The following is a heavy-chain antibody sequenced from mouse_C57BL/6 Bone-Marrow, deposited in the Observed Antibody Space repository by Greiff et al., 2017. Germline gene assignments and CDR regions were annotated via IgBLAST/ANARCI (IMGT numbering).Heavy chain of an antibody. J-gene: IGHJ4*01. CDR1: GFTFSSYA. CDR2: ISDGGSYT. V-gene: IGHV5-4*01. CDR3: ARDQDSSGYMDY. D-gene: IGHD3-2*02. Sequence: EVMLVESGGGLVKPGGSLKLSCAASGFTFSSYAMSWVRQTPEKRLEWVATISDGGSYTYYPDNVKGRFTISRDNAKNNLYLQMSHLKSEDTAMYYCARDQDSSGYMDYWGQGTSVTVSS.